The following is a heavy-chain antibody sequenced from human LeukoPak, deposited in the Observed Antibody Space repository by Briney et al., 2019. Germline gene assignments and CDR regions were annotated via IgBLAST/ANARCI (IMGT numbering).Heavy chain of an antibody. CDR2: IYYSGST. D-gene: IGHD2-8*01. CDR1: GGSVSSGSYY. CDR3: ARGYCTNGVCYIGPFDY. Sequence: ASETLSLTCTVSGGSVSSGSYYWSWIRQPPGKGLEWIGYIYYSGSTNYNPSLKSRVTISVDTSKNQFSLKLSSVTAADTAVYYCARGYCTNGVCYIGPFDYWGQGTLVTVSS. J-gene: IGHJ4*02. V-gene: IGHV4-61*01.